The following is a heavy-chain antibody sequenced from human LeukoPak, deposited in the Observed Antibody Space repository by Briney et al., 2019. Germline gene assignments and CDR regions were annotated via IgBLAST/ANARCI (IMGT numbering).Heavy chain of an antibody. D-gene: IGHD5-18*01. CDR2: MNPNRGNT. V-gene: IGHV1-8*01. Sequence: ASVKVSCKASGYTFTSYDIIWVRQATGQGLEWMGWMNPNRGNTGYAQKFQGRVTMTRNTSISTAYMELSSLRSEDTAVYYCALLRTRKDTALYYYMDVWGKGTTVTISS. CDR1: GYTFTSYD. J-gene: IGHJ6*03. CDR3: ALLRTRKDTALYYYMDV.